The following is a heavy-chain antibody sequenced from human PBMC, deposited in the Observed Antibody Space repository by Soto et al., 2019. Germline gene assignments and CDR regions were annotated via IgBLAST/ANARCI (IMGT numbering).Heavy chain of an antibody. D-gene: IGHD6-6*01. Sequence: EVQLVESGGGLVQPGGSLRLSCAASGFTFSSYSMNWVRQAPGKGLEWVSYISSSSSTIYYADSVKGRFTISRDNAKNSLYLQMNSLRDEDTAVYYCARTKEYSSFYYYYGMDVWGQGTTVTVSS. CDR3: ARTKEYSSFYYYYGMDV. CDR2: ISSSSSTI. V-gene: IGHV3-48*02. J-gene: IGHJ6*02. CDR1: GFTFSSYS.